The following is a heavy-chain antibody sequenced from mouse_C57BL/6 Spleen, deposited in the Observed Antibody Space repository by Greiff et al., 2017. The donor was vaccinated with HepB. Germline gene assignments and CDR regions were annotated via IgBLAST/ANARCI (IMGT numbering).Heavy chain of an antibody. Sequence: EVKLVESGGGLVQPGGSLKLSCAASGFTFSDYGMAWVRQAPRKGPEWVAFISNLAYSIYYADTVTGRFTISREIAKNTLYLEMSSLRSEDTAMYYCARRGYDYAMDYWGQGTSVTVSS. D-gene: IGHD2-3*01. CDR3: ARRGYDYAMDY. CDR2: ISNLAYSI. V-gene: IGHV5-15*04. J-gene: IGHJ4*01. CDR1: GFTFSDYG.